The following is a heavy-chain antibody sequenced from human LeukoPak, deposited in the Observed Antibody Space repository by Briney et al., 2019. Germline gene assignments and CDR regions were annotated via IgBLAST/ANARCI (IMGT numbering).Heavy chain of an antibody. V-gene: IGHV1-3*01. CDR1: GYTFTSYA. Sequence: GASVKVSCKASGYTFTSYAMHWVRQAPGQRLEWMGWINAGNGNTKYSQKFQGRVTITRDTSASTAYMELSSLRSEDTAVYYCARARIQLWSRGGMDVWGQGTTVTVSS. CDR2: INAGNGNT. D-gene: IGHD5-18*01. CDR3: ARARIQLWSRGGMDV. J-gene: IGHJ6*02.